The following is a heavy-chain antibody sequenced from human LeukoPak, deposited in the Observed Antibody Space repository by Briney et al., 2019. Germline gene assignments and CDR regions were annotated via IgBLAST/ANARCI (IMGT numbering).Heavy chain of an antibody. J-gene: IGHJ4*02. D-gene: IGHD1-26*01. Sequence: PGGSLRLTCAASGFTFSSYEMNWVRQAPGKGLEWVSYISSSGSTIYYADSVKGRFTISRDNAKNSLYLQMNSLRAEDTAVYYCARDRGGSYSGYWGQGTLVTVSS. V-gene: IGHV3-48*03. CDR3: ARDRGGSYSGY. CDR2: ISSSGSTI. CDR1: GFTFSSYE.